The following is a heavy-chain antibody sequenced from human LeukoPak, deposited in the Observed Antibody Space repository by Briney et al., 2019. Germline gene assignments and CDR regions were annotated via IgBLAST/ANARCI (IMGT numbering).Heavy chain of an antibody. CDR1: GFTFSNYA. V-gene: IGHV3-23*01. CDR2: INGGGGST. Sequence: GGSLRLSCAASGFTFSNYAMNWVRQAPGKGLEWVSSINGGGGSTYYADSVKGRFTISRDNSKNTLYLQMNSLRAEDTAVYYCAKPAKTDYADYWGQGTLVTVSS. J-gene: IGHJ4*02. CDR3: AKPAKTDYADY. D-gene: IGHD1-14*01.